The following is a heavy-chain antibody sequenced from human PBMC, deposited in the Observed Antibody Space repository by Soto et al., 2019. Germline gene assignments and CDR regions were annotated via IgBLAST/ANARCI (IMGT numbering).Heavy chain of an antibody. CDR1: GFTFRSYG. CDR3: ARDESHYYEY. V-gene: IGHV3-33*01. Sequence: QVQLVESGGGVVQPGRSLRLSCVASGFTFRSYGIHWVRQAPGKGLEWVAVIWYDGSNKYYADTVKGRFTISRDNSQNMLYMQMDSVRVADRGVYYCARDESHYYEYWGQGTLLTVCS. J-gene: IGHJ4*02. CDR2: IWYDGSNK.